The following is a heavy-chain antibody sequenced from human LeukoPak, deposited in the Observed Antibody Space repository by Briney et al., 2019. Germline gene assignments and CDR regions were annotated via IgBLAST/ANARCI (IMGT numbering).Heavy chain of an antibody. J-gene: IGHJ4*02. CDR3: ARDLAVTTFADY. Sequence: GGSLRLSCAASGFTFSDYYMSWIRQAPGKGLEWVSYISGSGSTVYYADSVKGRFTISRDNAKNSLYLQMNGLRAEDTAVYYCARDLAVTTFADYWGQGTLVTVSS. V-gene: IGHV3-11*01. CDR1: GFTFSDYY. CDR2: ISGSGSTV. D-gene: IGHD4-17*01.